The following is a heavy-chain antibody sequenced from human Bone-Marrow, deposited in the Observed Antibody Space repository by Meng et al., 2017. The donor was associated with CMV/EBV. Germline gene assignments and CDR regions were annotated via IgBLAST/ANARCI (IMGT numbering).Heavy chain of an antibody. D-gene: IGHD3-10*01. V-gene: IGHV3-23*01. CDR1: GFTFSSYW. Sequence: GGSLRLSCAASGFTFSSYWMSWVRQAPGKGQEWVSGISGAGTNYADSVKGRFTISRDNSKNTLFLQMNSLRAEDTAVYYCAKEVFYYGDWGQGTLVTVPS. CDR3: AKEVFYYGD. J-gene: IGHJ1*01. CDR2: ISGAGT.